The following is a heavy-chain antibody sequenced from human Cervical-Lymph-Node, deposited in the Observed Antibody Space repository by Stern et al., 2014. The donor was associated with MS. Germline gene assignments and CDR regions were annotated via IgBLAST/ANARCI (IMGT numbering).Heavy chain of an antibody. CDR1: GYTFTGYY. D-gene: IGHD6-13*01. J-gene: IGHJ4*02. CDR2: INPDTGGT. CDR3: ARDYVSGYTTDY. V-gene: IGHV1-2*02. Sequence: QLMQSGAEVKKPGASVKVSCKASGYTFTGYYMHWVRQAPGQGLEWMGWINPDTGGTNYALKFQGRVTMTRDTSISTAYMELSRLRSDDTAVYYCARDYVSGYTTDYWGQGTLVTVSS.